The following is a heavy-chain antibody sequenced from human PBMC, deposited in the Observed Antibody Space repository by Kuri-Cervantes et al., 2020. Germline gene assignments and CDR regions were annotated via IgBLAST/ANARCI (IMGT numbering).Heavy chain of an antibody. D-gene: IGHD3-22*01. Sequence: GESLKISCAASGFTFSSYAMSWVRQAPGKGLEWVSAISGSGGSTYYADSVKGRFTISRDNSKNTLYLQMNSLRAEDTAVYYCAPRGGNYYDSSGYYYWWGQGTLVTVSS. V-gene: IGHV3-23*01. CDR3: APRGGNYYDSSGYYYW. CDR1: GFTFSSYA. J-gene: IGHJ4*02. CDR2: ISGSGGST.